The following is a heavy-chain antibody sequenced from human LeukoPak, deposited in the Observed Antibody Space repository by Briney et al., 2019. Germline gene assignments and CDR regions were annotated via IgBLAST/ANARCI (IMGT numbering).Heavy chain of an antibody. CDR2: IYYSGST. J-gene: IGHJ5*02. V-gene: IGHV4-31*03. Sequence: SETLSLTCTVSGGSISSGGYYWSWIRQHPGKGLEWIGYIYYSGSTYYNPSLKSRVTISVDTSKNQFSLKLSSVTAADTAVYYCARSECGGSCYSSDWFDPWGQGTLVTVSS. D-gene: IGHD2-15*01. CDR3: ARSECGGSCYSSDWFDP. CDR1: GGSISSGGYY.